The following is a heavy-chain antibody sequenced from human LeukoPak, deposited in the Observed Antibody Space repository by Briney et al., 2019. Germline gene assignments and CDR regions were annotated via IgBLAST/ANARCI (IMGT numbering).Heavy chain of an antibody. CDR2: IYTSGST. J-gene: IGHJ5*02. CDR1: GGSISSYY. CDR3: AREGSMVRGVIITQDYSQYNWFDP. D-gene: IGHD3-10*01. Sequence: PSETLSLTCTVSGGSISSYYWSWIRQPAGKGLEWIGRIYTSGSTNYNPSLKSRVTMSVDTSKNQFSLKLSSVTAADTAVYYCAREGSMVRGVIITQDYSQYNWFDPWGQGTLVTVSS. V-gene: IGHV4-4*07.